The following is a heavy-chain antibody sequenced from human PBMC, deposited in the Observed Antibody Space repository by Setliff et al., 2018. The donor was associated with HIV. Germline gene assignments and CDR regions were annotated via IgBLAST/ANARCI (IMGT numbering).Heavy chain of an antibody. J-gene: IGHJ5*02. V-gene: IGHV3-11*04. CDR3: ARYKWNNWIFGWFDP. D-gene: IGHD1-20*01. Sequence: GGSLRLSCAASGFTFSDHYMSWIRQAPGKGLEWVSYISGGGTSHMNYADSVKGRFTISRDNAKNSLYLQMNSLRAEDTAVYYCARYKWNNWIFGWFDPWGQGTQVTVSS. CDR2: ISGGGTSHM. CDR1: GFTFSDHY.